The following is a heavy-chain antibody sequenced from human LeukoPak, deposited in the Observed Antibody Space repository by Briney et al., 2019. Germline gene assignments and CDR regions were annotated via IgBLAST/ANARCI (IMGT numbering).Heavy chain of an antibody. V-gene: IGHV4-59*01. D-gene: IGHD1-26*01. J-gene: IGHJ3*02. CDR3: ARDPATGSYPVWAFDI. Sequence: SETLSLTCTVSGGSISSYYWSWIRQPPGKGLEWIGYIYYSGSTNYNPSLKSRVTISVDTSKNQFSLKLSSVTAADTAVYYCARDPATGSYPVWAFDIWGQGTMVTVSS. CDR2: IYYSGST. CDR1: GGSISSYY.